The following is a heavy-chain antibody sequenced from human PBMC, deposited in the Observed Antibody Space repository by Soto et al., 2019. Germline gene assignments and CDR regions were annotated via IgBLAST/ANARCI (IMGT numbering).Heavy chain of an antibody. D-gene: IGHD3-3*01. Sequence: GXYLRLSCSASGFIFSSFAMHWFRQAPGKGLKYVSAISDNGGGTYYADSVKGRFTISRDNSKNTLYLQMSTLRPEDTAVYYCVKDMYYDFWSGSHDYWGQGTLVTVSS. J-gene: IGHJ4*02. V-gene: IGHV3-64D*06. CDR2: ISDNGGGT. CDR3: VKDMYYDFWSGSHDY. CDR1: GFIFSSFA.